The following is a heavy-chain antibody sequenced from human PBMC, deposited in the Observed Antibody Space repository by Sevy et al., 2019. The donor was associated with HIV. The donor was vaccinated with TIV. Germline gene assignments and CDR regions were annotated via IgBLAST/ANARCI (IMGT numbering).Heavy chain of an antibody. V-gene: IGHV3-30*18. J-gene: IGHJ6*02. CDR2: ISYDGSNK. Sequence: GGSLRLSCAASGFTFSSYGMHWVRQAPGKGLEWVAVISYDGSNKYYADSVKGRFTISRDNSKNTLYLQMNSLRAEDTAVYYCAKVCNDFWSGYYYYGMDVWGQGTTVTVSS. D-gene: IGHD3-3*01. CDR1: GFTFSSYG. CDR3: AKVCNDFWSGYYYYGMDV.